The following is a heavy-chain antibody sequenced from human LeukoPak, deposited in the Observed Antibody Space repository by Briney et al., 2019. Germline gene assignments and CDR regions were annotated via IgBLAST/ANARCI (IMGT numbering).Heavy chain of an antibody. CDR3: ARQGAGASHYDDTGLPRGAFDI. D-gene: IGHD3-22*01. CDR1: GFSFTNYW. CDR2: ILPRDSDA. Sequence: GESLKISCKASGFSFTNYWIGWVRKMPGKGLEWMGVILPRDSDARYRPSFRGQVAISVDKSINTAYLQWTSLKASDTAVYYCARQGAGASHYDDTGLPRGAFDIWGQGTMVTVSS. V-gene: IGHV5-51*01. J-gene: IGHJ3*02.